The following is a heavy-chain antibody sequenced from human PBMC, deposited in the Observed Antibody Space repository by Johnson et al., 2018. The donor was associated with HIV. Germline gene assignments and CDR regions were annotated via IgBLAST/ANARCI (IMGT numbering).Heavy chain of an antibody. CDR1: GFTLGSFG. CDR2: IYSGGST. D-gene: IGHD6-19*01. J-gene: IGHJ3*02. V-gene: IGHV3-66*01. CDR3: ASTRTGWGAFDI. Sequence: VQLVESGGGVVQPGRSLRLSCVASGFTLGSFGMHWVRQAPGKGLEWVSVIYSGGSTYYADSVKGRFTISRDNSKNTLYLQMNSMRAEDTAVYYCASTRTGWGAFDIWGQGTMVTVSS.